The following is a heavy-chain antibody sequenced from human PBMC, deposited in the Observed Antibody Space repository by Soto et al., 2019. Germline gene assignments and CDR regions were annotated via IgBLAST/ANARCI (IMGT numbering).Heavy chain of an antibody. Sequence: SVKVSCKASGGTFSSYAISWVRQAPGQGLEWMGGIIPIFGTANDAQKFQGRVTITADESTSTAYMELSSLRSEDTAVYYCARGSTYCSSTSCPRGDWFDPWGQGTLVTVSS. CDR2: IIPIFGTA. CDR1: GGTFSSYA. V-gene: IGHV1-69*13. J-gene: IGHJ5*02. CDR3: ARGSTYCSSTSCPRGDWFDP. D-gene: IGHD2-2*01.